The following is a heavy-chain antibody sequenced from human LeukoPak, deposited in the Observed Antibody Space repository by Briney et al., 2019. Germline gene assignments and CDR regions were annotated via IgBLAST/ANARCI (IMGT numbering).Heavy chain of an antibody. CDR1: GGSISSGSYY. J-gene: IGHJ4*02. D-gene: IGHD6-13*01. Sequence: PSQTLSLTCTVSGGSISSGSYYWSWIRQPAGKGLEWIGRIYTSGSTNYNPSLKSRVTISVDTSKNQFSLKLSSVTAADTAVYYCAGRIAAAGRMVDYWGQGTLVTVSS. CDR3: AGRIAAAGRMVDY. V-gene: IGHV4-61*02. CDR2: IYTSGST.